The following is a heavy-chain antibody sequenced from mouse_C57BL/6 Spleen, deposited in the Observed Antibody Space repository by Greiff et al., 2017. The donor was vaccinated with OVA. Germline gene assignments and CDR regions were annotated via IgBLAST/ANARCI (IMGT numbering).Heavy chain of an antibody. CDR1: GYTFTDYY. CDR3: ARSGITTVVAYYYAMDY. CDR2: IGPGSGST. Sequence: QVQLQQSGAELVKPGASVKISCKASGYTFTDYYLNWVKQRPGPGLEWIGKIGPGSGSTYYTEQFKGTATLTADKSSSTAYMQLSSLTSEDSAVYFCARSGITTVVAYYYAMDYWGQGTSVTVSS. J-gene: IGHJ4*01. D-gene: IGHD1-1*01. V-gene: IGHV1-77*01.